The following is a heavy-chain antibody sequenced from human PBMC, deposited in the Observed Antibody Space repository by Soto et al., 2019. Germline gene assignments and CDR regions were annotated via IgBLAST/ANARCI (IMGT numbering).Heavy chain of an antibody. CDR2: ITTSSSTI. CDR3: ATPRSTGIGFAFAY. Sequence: GGSLRLSCAASGFTFSSYSMNWVRQAPGKGLEWVSYITTSSSTIYYADSVKGRFTISRDNAKNSLYLQMNSLRAEDTAVYYCATPRSTGIGFAFAYWAQGALVTVSS. D-gene: IGHD2-2*01. CDR1: GFTFSSYS. J-gene: IGHJ4*02. V-gene: IGHV3-48*01.